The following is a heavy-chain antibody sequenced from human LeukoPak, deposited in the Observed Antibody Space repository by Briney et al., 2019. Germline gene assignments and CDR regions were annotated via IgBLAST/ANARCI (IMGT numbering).Heavy chain of an antibody. V-gene: IGHV7-4-1*02. CDR3: ARDRTVAGTRAHGY. CDR1: GYTFNGYY. D-gene: IGHD6-19*01. CDR2: INTNTGNP. J-gene: IGHJ4*02. Sequence: ASVKVSCKASGYTFNGYYMHWVRQAPGQGLEWMGWINTNTGNPTYAQGFTGRFVFSLDTSVSTAYLQISSLKAEDTAVYYCARDRTVAGTRAHGYWGQGTLVTVSS.